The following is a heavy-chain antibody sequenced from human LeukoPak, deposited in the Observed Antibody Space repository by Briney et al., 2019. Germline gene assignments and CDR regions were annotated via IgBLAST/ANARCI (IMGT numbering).Heavy chain of an antibody. CDR3: AKEVAFGAGAYDV. D-gene: IGHD3-10*01. Sequence: PGGSLRLSCAASGFAFNSYVIHWVRPAPGKGLEWVAIIWFDGSHEDYVDSVRGRFTISRDNSRNTMYLQMNSLRVEDTALYFCAKEVAFGAGAYDVWGQGTRVTVSS. V-gene: IGHV3-33*06. CDR1: GFAFNSYV. CDR2: IWFDGSHE. J-gene: IGHJ3*01.